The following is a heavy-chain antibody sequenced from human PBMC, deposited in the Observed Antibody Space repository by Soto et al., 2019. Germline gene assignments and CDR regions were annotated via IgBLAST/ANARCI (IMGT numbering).Heavy chain of an antibody. CDR3: ARNGGSPWYYFAY. J-gene: IGHJ4*02. CDR2: ISHSGST. D-gene: IGHD6-13*01. CDR1: GGSFTGYY. Sequence: QVQLQQWGAGLLKPSETLSLTCAVNGGSFTGYYGAWIRQSPGKGLEWIGEISHSGSTNYNPSLKSRVTISVYTSKNQCSLKLSSVTAADTGMYYCARNGGSPWYYFAYCGQGTVVTVSS. V-gene: IGHV4-34*01.